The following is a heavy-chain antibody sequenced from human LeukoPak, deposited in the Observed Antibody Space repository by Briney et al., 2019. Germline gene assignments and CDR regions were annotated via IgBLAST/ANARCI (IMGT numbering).Heavy chain of an antibody. CDR2: IYYSGST. J-gene: IGHJ3*02. CDR3: ARDLTVDAFDI. V-gene: IGHV4-39*07. Sequence: PSETLSLTCTVSGGSISSSSYYWGWIRQPPGKGLEWIGSIYYSGSTYYNPSLKSRVTISVDTSKNQFSLKLSSVTAADTAVYYCARDLTVDAFDIWGQGTMVTVSS. CDR1: GGSISSSSYY. D-gene: IGHD3-9*01.